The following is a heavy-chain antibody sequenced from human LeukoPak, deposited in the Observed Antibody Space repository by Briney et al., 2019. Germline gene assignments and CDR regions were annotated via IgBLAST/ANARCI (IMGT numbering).Heavy chain of an antibody. CDR2: ISYRGSNR. V-gene: IGHV3-30*18. CDR1: GFTLSSYG. Sequence: GGSLRLSCAASGFTLSSYGMHWVRQAPGKGLEWVAVISYRGSNRYYADSVKGRFTISRDNSKNTLYLQMNSLRAEDTAVYYCAKDRVVVVAAKGEDFDYWGQGTLVTVSS. CDR3: AKDRVVVVAAKGEDFDY. D-gene: IGHD2-15*01. J-gene: IGHJ4*02.